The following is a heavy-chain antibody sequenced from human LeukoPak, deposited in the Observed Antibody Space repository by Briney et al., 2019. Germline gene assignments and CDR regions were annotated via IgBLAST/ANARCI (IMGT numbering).Heavy chain of an antibody. CDR1: GGSISTSNYY. CDR2: IYYTGTT. Sequence: SETLSLTCTVSGGSISTSNYYWGWVRQPPGKNLEWLGSIYYTGTTHYNPSLKSRVTISVDTSKNQFSLNLSSVTAADTAVYYCARQEIGLRSFDPWGQGILVTVSS. CDR3: ARQEIGLRSFDP. V-gene: IGHV4-39*01. J-gene: IGHJ5*02. D-gene: IGHD3/OR15-3a*01.